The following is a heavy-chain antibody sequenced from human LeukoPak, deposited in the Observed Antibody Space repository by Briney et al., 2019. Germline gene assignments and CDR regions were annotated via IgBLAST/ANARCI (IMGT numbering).Heavy chain of an antibody. D-gene: IGHD2-2*02. J-gene: IGHJ6*03. CDR2: INHNGST. V-gene: IGHV4-34*01. CDR3: ARGILGYCSSTSCYTYYYYYMDV. CDR1: GGSFSGYY. Sequence: SETLSLTCAVYGGSFSGYYWSWIRQPPGKGLEWIGEINHNGSTNYNPSLKSRVTISVDTSKNQFSLKLSSVTAADTAVYYCARGILGYCSSTSCYTYYYYYMDVWGKGTAVTVSS.